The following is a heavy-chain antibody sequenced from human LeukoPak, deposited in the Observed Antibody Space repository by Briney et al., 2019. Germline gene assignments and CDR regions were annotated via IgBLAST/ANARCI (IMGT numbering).Heavy chain of an antibody. CDR1: GFTFSSYA. CDR3: ARAYCSGGSCYWGDY. CDR2: ISYDGSNK. Sequence: PGRSLRLSCAAFGFTFSSYAMHWVRQAPGKGLEWVAVISYDGSNKYYADSVKGRFTISRDNSKNTLYLQMNSLRAEDTAVYYCARAYCSGGSCYWGDYWGQGTLVTVSS. J-gene: IGHJ4*02. V-gene: IGHV3-30*04. D-gene: IGHD2-15*01.